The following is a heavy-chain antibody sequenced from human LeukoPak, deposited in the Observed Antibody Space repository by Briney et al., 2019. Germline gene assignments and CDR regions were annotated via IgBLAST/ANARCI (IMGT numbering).Heavy chain of an antibody. D-gene: IGHD4-17*01. CDR2: IYYSGST. CDR3: ARHWTTVTNWFDP. Sequence: PSETLSLTCTVSGGSISSGDYYWSWIRQPPGKGLEWIGYIYYSGSTNYNPSLKSRVTISVDTSKNQFSLKLSSVTAADTAVYYCARHWTTVTNWFDPWGQGTLVTVSS. J-gene: IGHJ5*02. V-gene: IGHV4-61*08. CDR1: GGSISSGDYY.